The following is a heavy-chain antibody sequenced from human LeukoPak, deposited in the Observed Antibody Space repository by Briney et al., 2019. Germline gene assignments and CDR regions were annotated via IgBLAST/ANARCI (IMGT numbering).Heavy chain of an antibody. CDR2: ISSSGSTI. V-gene: IGHV3-48*02. Sequence: GGSLRLSCAASGFTFSGYSMNWVRQAPGKGLEWVSYISSSGSTIYYADSVKGRFTISRDNSKNTLSLQMDSLRDEDSGVYYCARWTGADFSGYYDYWGQGTLVTVSS. D-gene: IGHD3-22*01. CDR1: GFTFSGYS. J-gene: IGHJ4*02. CDR3: ARWTGADFSGYYDY.